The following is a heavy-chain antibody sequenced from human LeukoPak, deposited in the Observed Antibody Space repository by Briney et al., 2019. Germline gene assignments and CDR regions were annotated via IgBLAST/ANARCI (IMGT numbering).Heavy chain of an antibody. CDR1: GFTFSTYS. D-gene: IGHD6-13*01. CDR3: ARAIGAYTSSSLLY. CDR2: ISSSSSTI. Sequence: GGSLRLSCAASGFTFSTYSMNWVRQAPGKGLVWVSYISSSSSTIYYADSLKGRFTISRDNAKNSLYLQMNSLRDEDTAVYYCARAIGAYTSSSLLYWGQGTLVTVSS. V-gene: IGHV3-48*02. J-gene: IGHJ4*02.